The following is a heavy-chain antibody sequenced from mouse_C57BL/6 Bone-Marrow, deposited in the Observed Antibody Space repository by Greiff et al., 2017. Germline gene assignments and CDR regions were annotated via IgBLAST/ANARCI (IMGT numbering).Heavy chain of an antibody. CDR3: ARHGGFPYYFDY. V-gene: IGHV5-6*01. CDR1: GFTFSSYG. J-gene: IGHJ2*01. Sequence: EVNVVESGGDLVKPGGSLKLSCAASGFTFSSYGMSWVRQTPDKRLEWVATISSGGSYTYYPDSVKGRFTISRDNAKNTLYLQMSSLKSEDTAMYYCARHGGFPYYFDYWGQGTTLTVSS. CDR2: ISSGGSYT.